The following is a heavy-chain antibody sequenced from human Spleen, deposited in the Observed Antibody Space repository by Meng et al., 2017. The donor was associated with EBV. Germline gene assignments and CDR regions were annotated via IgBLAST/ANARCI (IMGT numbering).Heavy chain of an antibody. V-gene: IGHV1-8*01. CDR1: GYTFTSYD. CDR2: MSPNSGNT. D-gene: IGHD3-22*01. J-gene: IGHJ4*02. CDR3: ARGYLDSSGPPFDY. Sequence: QVQLVQAGAEVKRPGASGKVSCKASGYTFTSYDINWVRQATGQGLEWMGWMSPNSGNTGYAQKFQGRVTMTRNTSISTAYMELSSLRSEDTAVYYCARGYLDSSGPPFDYWGQGTLVTVSS.